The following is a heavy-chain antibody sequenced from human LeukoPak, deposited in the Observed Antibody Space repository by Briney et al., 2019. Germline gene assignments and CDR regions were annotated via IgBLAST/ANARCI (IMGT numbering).Heavy chain of an antibody. V-gene: IGHV3-21*01. Sequence: GGSLRLSCAASGFTFSSYSMNCVRQAPGEGLEWVSSISSSSSYIYYADSVKGRFTISRDNAKNSLYLQMNSLRAEDTAVYYCARHGPNDYGGNWDWYFDLWGRGTLVTVSS. CDR2: ISSSSSYI. CDR1: GFTFSSYS. J-gene: IGHJ2*01. D-gene: IGHD4-23*01. CDR3: ARHGPNDYGGNWDWYFDL.